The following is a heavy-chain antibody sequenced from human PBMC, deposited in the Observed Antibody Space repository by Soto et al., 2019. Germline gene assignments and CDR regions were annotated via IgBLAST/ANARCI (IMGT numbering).Heavy chain of an antibody. D-gene: IGHD1-7*01. V-gene: IGHV4-30-4*01. J-gene: IGHJ4*02. CDR2: ISYSGST. CDR3: ATMGTPATGLYYLDY. Sequence: PSETLSLTCTVSGGSISSGNYYWSWIRQPPGKGLEWIGFISYSGSTYYNASLKSRVTISVDTSKNQFSLNLSFVTAADTAVYYCATMGTPATGLYYLDYWGQGTLVTVSS. CDR1: GGSISSGNYY.